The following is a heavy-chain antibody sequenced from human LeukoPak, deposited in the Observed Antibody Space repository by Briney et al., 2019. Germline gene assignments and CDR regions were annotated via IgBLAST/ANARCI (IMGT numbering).Heavy chain of an antibody. J-gene: IGHJ4*02. D-gene: IGHD3-22*01. Sequence: SETLSLTCTVSGGSISYYYWSWIRQPPGKGLEWIGYIYYSGSTNYNPSLKSRVTISVDTSKNQFSLKLSSVTAADTAVYYGARTNDDRSGYYIRYWGQGTLVTVS. CDR1: GGSISYYY. CDR2: IYYSGST. CDR3: ARTNDDRSGYYIRY. V-gene: IGHV4-59*01.